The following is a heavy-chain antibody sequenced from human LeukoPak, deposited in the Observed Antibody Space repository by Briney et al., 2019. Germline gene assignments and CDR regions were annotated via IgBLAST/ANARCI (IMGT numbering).Heavy chain of an antibody. J-gene: IGHJ6*04. V-gene: IGHV3-7*01. CDR2: MNHDGSEK. Sequence: AGGSLRLSCAASGFTFSSYWMNWVRQAPGKGLEWVANMNHDGSEKYQIDSVKGRFTISRDNAKNSLYLQMNSLRVEDTAVYYCAELGITMIGGVWGKGTTVTISS. CDR1: GFTFSSYW. D-gene: IGHD3-10*02. CDR3: AELGITMIGGV.